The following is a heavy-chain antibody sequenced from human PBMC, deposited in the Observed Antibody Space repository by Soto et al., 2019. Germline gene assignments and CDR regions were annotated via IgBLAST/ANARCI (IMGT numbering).Heavy chain of an antibody. V-gene: IGHV3-48*03. CDR2: ISSGGDAQ. CDR3: ARVYCSTTTCHVQAFDS. J-gene: IGHJ4*02. Sequence: EVQLVESGGGLAQPGGSLRLSCAASGFTFSSYEMNWVRQAPGKTLEWVSYISSGGDAQYYADSVKGRFTISRDNAKNSLYLQMNSLRVEDTAVYYCARVYCSTTTCHVQAFDSWGQGTLVTVSS. D-gene: IGHD2-2*01. CDR1: GFTFSSYE.